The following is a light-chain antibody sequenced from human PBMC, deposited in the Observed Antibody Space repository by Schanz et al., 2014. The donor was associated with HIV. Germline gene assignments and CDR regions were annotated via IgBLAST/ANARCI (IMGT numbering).Light chain of an antibody. V-gene: IGKV3-20*01. CDR3: QQYGSSPFT. CDR2: GAS. J-gene: IGKJ3*01. Sequence: EIVLTQSPGTLSLSPGERATLSCRASQTVSSNSLGWYQQKRGQVPRLLIYGASSRATGIPDRFSGSGSGTDFTLTISRLEPEDFAVYYCQQYGSSPFTFGPGTKVDIK. CDR1: QTVSSNS.